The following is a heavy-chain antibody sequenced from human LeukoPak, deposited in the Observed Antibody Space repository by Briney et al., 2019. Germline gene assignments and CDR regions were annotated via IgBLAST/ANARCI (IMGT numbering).Heavy chain of an antibody. CDR1: GGSISSSSYS. CDR2: IYYSGST. Sequence: PSETLSLTCTVSGGSISSSSYSWGWIRQPPGKGLEWIGSIYYSGSTYYNPSLKSRVTISVDTSKNQFSLKLSSVTAADTAVYYCARDPWVGATPPSGWYFDLWGRGTLVTVSS. V-gene: IGHV4-39*07. D-gene: IGHD1-26*01. J-gene: IGHJ2*01. CDR3: ARDPWVGATPPSGWYFDL.